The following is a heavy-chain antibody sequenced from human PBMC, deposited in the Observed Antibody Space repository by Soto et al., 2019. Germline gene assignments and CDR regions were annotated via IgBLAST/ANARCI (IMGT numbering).Heavy chain of an antibody. CDR2: IRYDGNYK. J-gene: IGHJ6*02. V-gene: IGHV3-30*02. Sequence: QMQLVESGGGVVQPGGSLRPSCVASGFTFSNYDMHWVRQAPGKGLEWVAAIRYDGNYKYYGDSVKGRFTISRDNSKNTVYLQMNSLKPEGTAMYYCAKDDYGMDVWGQGTTVTVSS. CDR1: GFTFSNYD. CDR3: AKDDYGMDV.